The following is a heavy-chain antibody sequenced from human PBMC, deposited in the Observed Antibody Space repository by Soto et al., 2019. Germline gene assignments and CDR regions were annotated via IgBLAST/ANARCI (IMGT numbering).Heavy chain of an antibody. Sequence: SETLSLTGTVCGGAVSGGSYYWSWIRQSPGKGLEWIGYFYYTGSTNYNPSLKSRVTISADTSKNQFTLKFRTVTDADPAVYYGAREGNRYSYGFDSWGRGILVTVSS. CDR3: AREGNRYSYGFDS. J-gene: IGHJ4*02. CDR1: GGAVSGGSYY. CDR2: FYYTGST. V-gene: IGHV4-61*01. D-gene: IGHD5-18*01.